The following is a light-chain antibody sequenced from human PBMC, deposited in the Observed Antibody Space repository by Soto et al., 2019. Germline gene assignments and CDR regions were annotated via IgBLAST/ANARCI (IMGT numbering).Light chain of an antibody. CDR1: QNILYSSNNKNY. CDR3: QQYYSTPPYT. V-gene: IGKV4-1*01. CDR2: WAS. J-gene: IGKJ2*01. Sequence: DIVMTQSTDSLGVSLGERATINCKSSQNILYSSNNKNYLAWYRQKPGQPPKLLIYWASVRESGVPDRISGSGSGTDFTLTISSLQAEDVAVYYCQQYYSTPPYTFGQGTKLEIK.